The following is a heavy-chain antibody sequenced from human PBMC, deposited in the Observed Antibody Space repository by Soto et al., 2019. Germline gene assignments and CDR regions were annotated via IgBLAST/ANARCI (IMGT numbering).Heavy chain of an antibody. V-gene: IGHV4-30-2*01. J-gene: IGHJ5*02. CDR2: IYHSGST. CDR3: ARGWDYYDSSGYYLQGGNWFDP. D-gene: IGHD3-22*01. CDR1: GGSTSSGGYS. Sequence: PSETLSLTCAVSGGSTSSGGYSWSWIRQPPGKGLEWIGYIYHSGSTYYNPSLKSRVTISVDRSKNQFSLKLSSVTAADTAVYYCARGWDYYDSSGYYLQGGNWFDPWGQGTLVTVSS.